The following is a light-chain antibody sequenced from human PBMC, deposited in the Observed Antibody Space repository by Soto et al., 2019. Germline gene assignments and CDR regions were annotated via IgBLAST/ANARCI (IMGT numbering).Light chain of an antibody. J-gene: IGKJ4*01. CDR3: QQYGSSLLT. CDR2: GAS. CDR1: QSVSSSY. V-gene: IGKV3-20*01. Sequence: EIVLTQSPGTLSLSPGERVTLSCRASQSVSSSYLAWYQQKPGQAPRLLIYGASSRATGIPDRFSGSGSGTDFTLTISRLEPEDFAVYYCQQYGSSLLTFGRGTKVEIK.